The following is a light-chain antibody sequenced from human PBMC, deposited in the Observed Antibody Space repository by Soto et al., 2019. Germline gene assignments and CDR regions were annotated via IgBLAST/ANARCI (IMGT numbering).Light chain of an antibody. J-gene: IGLJ1*01. V-gene: IGLV2-14*01. Sequence: QSALTQPASVSGSPGQSITISCTGTTSDVGGYNYVSWYQQNPGKAPKLMISVVSNRPSGVSNRFSGSKSGNTASLTISGLQAEDEADYYCSSYTTSSTYVFGTGTKLTV. CDR3: SSYTTSSTYV. CDR1: TSDVGGYNY. CDR2: VVS.